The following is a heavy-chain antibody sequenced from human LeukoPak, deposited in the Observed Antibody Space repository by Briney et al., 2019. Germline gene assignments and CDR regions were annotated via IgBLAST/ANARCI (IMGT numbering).Heavy chain of an antibody. CDR3: ARDPTTVTKGFDI. Sequence: PSDTLSLPCTVSDDSYSTHHGPCTRHPPGKALECIGYNSYRGNTIYTPSLKNRVTISVDTSNNQFSLKLGAVTGADAAVYYCARDPTTVTKGFDIWGRGTMVTVSS. CDR2: NSYRGNT. CDR1: DDSYSTHH. J-gene: IGHJ3*02. D-gene: IGHD4-17*01. V-gene: IGHV4-59*11.